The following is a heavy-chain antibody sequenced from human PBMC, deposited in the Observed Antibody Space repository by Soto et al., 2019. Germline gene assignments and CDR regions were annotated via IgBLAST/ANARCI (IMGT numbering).Heavy chain of an antibody. CDR1: GGSISSSNW. Sequence: PSETLSLTCAVSGGSISSSNWWSWVRQPPGKGLEWIGEIYHSGSTNYNPSLKSRVTISVDKSKNQFSLKLSSVTAADTAVYYCARLSKIRGPESGWYTAGAAYCGQGPLVTVYS. V-gene: IGHV4-4*02. CDR2: IYHSGST. J-gene: IGHJ4*02. D-gene: IGHD6-19*01. CDR3: ARLSKIRGPESGWYTAGAAY.